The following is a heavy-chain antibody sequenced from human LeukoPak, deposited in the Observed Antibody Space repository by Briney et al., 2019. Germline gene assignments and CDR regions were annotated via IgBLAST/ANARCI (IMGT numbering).Heavy chain of an antibody. V-gene: IGHV4-34*01. CDR3: SRGQYRHDY. CDR1: GGSFSGYY. J-gene: IGHJ4*02. D-gene: IGHD2/OR15-2a*01. CDR2: INHSGST. Sequence: SETLSLTCAVYGGSFSGYYWSWIRQPPGKGLEWIGEINHSGSTNYNPSLKSRVTISVDASKNQFSLKLSSVTAADTAVYYCSRGQYRHDYWGQGTLVTVSS.